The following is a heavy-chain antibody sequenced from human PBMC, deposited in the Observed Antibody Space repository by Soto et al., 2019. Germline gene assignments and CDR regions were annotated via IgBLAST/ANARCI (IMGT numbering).Heavy chain of an antibody. D-gene: IGHD6-19*01. J-gene: IGHJ5*02. CDR1: GFTFDDYT. CDR3: AKGSRPIAVADWFDP. CDR2: ISWDGGST. Sequence: LRLSCAASGFTFDDYTMHLVRQAPLKGLEWVSLISWDGGSTYYADSVKGRFTISRDNSKNSLYLQMNSLRTEDTALYYCAKGSRPIAVADWFDPWGQGTLVTVSS. V-gene: IGHV3-43*01.